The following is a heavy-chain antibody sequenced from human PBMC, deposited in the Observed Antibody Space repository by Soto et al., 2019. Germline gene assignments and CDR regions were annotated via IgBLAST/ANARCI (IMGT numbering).Heavy chain of an antibody. V-gene: IGHV4-34*01. CDR1: GGSFSGYY. CDR2: INHSGST. D-gene: IGHD3-3*01. J-gene: IGHJ5*02. CDR3: ARGTGNYDFWSGYYTGLSWFDP. Sequence: SETLSLTCAVYGGSFSGYYWSWIRQPPGKGLEWIGEINHSGSTNYNPSLKSRVTISVDTSKNQFSLKLSSVTAADTAVYHCARGTGNYDFWSGYYTGLSWFDPWGQGTLVTSPQ.